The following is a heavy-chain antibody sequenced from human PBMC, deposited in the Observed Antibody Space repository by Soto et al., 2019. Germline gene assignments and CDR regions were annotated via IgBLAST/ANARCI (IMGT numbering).Heavy chain of an antibody. V-gene: IGHV3-23*01. Sequence: EVQLLESGGGLVQPGESLRLSCAVSGFTFSSNVMSWVRQVRGKGLEWVSVISGSGVSTYYADSVKGRFTISRDNSKSTLFLQMNSLRAEDTAVYYCATGGWSRGRLDYWGQGTLVSVSS. J-gene: IGHJ4*02. CDR1: GFTFSSNV. CDR2: ISGSGVST. D-gene: IGHD6-19*01. CDR3: ATGGWSRGRLDY.